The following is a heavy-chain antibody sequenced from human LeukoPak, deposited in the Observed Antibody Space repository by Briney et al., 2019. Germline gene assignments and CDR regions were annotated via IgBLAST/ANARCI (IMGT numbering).Heavy chain of an antibody. V-gene: IGHV4-59*01. D-gene: IGHD3-16*01. CDR2: THYSGRA. CDR1: GGSISGYY. CDR3: VRFGVNYDMDV. Sequence: PSETLSLTCSVSGGSISGYYWTWVRQPPGKGLEWIGQTHYSGRADYNPSLKSRITMSVDTSRNQISLKLSSVTAADTAIYYCVRFGVNYDMDVWGQGTTVTVFS. J-gene: IGHJ6*02.